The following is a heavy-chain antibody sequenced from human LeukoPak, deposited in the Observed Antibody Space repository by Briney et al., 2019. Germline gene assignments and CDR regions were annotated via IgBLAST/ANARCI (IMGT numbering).Heavy chain of an antibody. CDR1: GGTFSSYA. V-gene: IGHV1-18*01. CDR2: FNPENGNT. D-gene: IGHD6-13*01. J-gene: IGHJ4*02. CDR3: AREHSSSWDQFDY. Sequence: GASVKVSCKASGGTFSSYAITWVRQAPGQGLEWMGWFNPENGNTNYAQKVQGRVTMTADTSTSTSYMELRSLRSDDTAVYYCAREHSSSWDQFDYRGQGTLVTVSS.